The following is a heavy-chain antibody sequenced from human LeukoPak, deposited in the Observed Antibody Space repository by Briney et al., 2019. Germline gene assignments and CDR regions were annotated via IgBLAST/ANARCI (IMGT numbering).Heavy chain of an antibody. Sequence: ASVKVSCKASGYTFTGYDIHWVRQAPGQGLEWMGWINPNGGGTKYAQRFQGRVTMTRDTSISTAYMELHKLRSDDTAFYYCARVGCSDISCYTWFDPWGQGTLVTVSS. CDR2: INPNGGGT. CDR3: ARVGCSDISCYTWFDP. D-gene: IGHD2-2*02. V-gene: IGHV1-2*02. CDR1: GYTFTGYD. J-gene: IGHJ5*02.